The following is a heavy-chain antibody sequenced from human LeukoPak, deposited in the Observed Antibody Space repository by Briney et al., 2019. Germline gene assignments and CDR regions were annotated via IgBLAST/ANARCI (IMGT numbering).Heavy chain of an antibody. CDR3: ATDRAGLELRGNYYGMDV. D-gene: IGHD1-7*01. CDR2: FDPEDGET. V-gene: IGHV1-24*01. J-gene: IGHJ6*02. CDR1: GFTFSSYA. Sequence: PGGSLRLSCAASGFTFSSYAMHWVRQAPGKGLEWMGGFDPEDGETIYAQKFQGRVTMTEDTSTDTAYMELSSLRSEDTAVYYCATDRAGLELRGNYYGMDVWGQGTTVTVSS.